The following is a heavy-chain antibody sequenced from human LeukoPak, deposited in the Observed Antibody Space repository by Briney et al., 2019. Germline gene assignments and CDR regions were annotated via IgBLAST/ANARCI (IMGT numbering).Heavy chain of an antibody. CDR2: IYYSGST. Sequence: ASETLSLTCSVSGGSMNSYYWSWIRQSPGKGLEWIGYIYYSGSTNYNPSLKSRVTISVDTSKNQFSLKLSSVTAADTAVYYCARHMGGGLDYWGQGTLVTVSS. CDR1: GGSMNSYY. V-gene: IGHV4-59*08. D-gene: IGHD3-10*01. CDR3: ARHMGGGLDY. J-gene: IGHJ4*02.